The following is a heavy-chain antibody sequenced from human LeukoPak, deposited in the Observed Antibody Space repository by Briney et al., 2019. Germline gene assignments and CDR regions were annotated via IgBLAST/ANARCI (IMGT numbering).Heavy chain of an antibody. CDR2: ISYDGSNK. CDR1: GFTFSNYA. V-gene: IGHV3-30*04. CDR3: ARDSGSGSCDY. D-gene: IGHD3-10*01. J-gene: IGHJ4*02. Sequence: GGSLRLSCAASGFTFSNYAMSWVRQAPGKGLEWVAVISYDGSNKYYADSVKGRFTISRDNSQNTLYLQMNSLRAEDTAVYYCARDSGSGSCDYWGQGTLVTVSS.